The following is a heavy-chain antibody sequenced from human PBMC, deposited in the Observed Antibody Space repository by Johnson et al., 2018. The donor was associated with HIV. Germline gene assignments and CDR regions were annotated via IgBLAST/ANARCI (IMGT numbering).Heavy chain of an antibody. V-gene: IGHV3-43D*03. CDR3: AKDQEWLQLNWGSQDI. CDR2: ISWDGGAS. D-gene: IGHD5-24*01. CDR1: GFNFADYA. J-gene: IGHJ3*02. Sequence: VQLVESWGVVVQPGGSLRLSCVASGFNFADYAMHWVRQVPGKGLEWVSLISWDGGASYYGDSLKGRFTISRDNTKNSLYLQMDSLRVEDTALYYCAKDQEWLQLNWGSQDIWGQGTMVTVSS.